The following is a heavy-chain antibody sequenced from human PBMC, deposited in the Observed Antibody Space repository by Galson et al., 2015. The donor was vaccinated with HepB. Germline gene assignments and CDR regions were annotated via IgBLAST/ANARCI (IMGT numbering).Heavy chain of an antibody. CDR2: ISYDGSNK. V-gene: IGHV3-30*18. Sequence: SLRLSCAASGFTFSSYGMHWVRQAPGKGLEWVAVISYDGSNKYYADSVKGRFTISRDNSKNTLYLQMNSLRAEDTAVYYCAKDRGPAIDYWGQGTLVTVAS. CDR3: AKDRGPAIDY. J-gene: IGHJ4*02. D-gene: IGHD2-2*01. CDR1: GFTFSSYG.